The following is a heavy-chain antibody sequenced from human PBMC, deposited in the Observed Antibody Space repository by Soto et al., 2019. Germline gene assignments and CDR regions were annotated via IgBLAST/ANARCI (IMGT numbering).Heavy chain of an antibody. CDR1: GGSFSGYY. J-gene: IGHJ5*02. D-gene: IGHD1-26*01. Sequence: LSLTCAVYGGSFSGYYWSWIRQPPGKGLEWIGEINHSGSTNYNPSLKSRVTISVDTSKNQFSLKLSSVTAADTAVYYCARRLSGSYSGWFDPWGQGTLVTVSS. V-gene: IGHV4-34*01. CDR2: INHSGST. CDR3: ARRLSGSYSGWFDP.